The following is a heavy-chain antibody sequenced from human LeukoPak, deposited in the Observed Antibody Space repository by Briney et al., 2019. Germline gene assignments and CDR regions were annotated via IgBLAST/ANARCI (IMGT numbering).Heavy chain of an antibody. CDR3: ARGPYAIFDY. CDR2: IYYSGST. D-gene: IGHD4-17*01. Sequence: SETLSLTCTVSGGSISSSSYYWGWIRQPPGKGLEWIGSIYYSGSTYYNPSLKSRVTISVDTSKNQFSLKLSSVTAADTAVYYCARGPYAIFDYWGQGILVTVSS. J-gene: IGHJ4*02. CDR1: GGSISSSSYY. V-gene: IGHV4-39*07.